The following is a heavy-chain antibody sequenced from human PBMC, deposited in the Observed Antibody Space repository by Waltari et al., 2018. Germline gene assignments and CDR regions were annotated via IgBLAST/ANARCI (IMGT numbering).Heavy chain of an antibody. CDR1: GGSISSGDYY. D-gene: IGHD4-17*01. CDR3: ARVWGDYGDYVSYIDY. Sequence: QVQLQESGPGLVKPSQTLSLTCTVSGGSISSGDYYWSWIRQPPGKGLEWIGYIYDSGCTYCNPSLKGRVTVAVDTSKNQFSLKLSSVTAADTAVYYCARVWGDYGDYVSYIDYWGQGTLVTVSS. V-gene: IGHV4-30-4*08. CDR2: IYDSGCT. J-gene: IGHJ4*02.